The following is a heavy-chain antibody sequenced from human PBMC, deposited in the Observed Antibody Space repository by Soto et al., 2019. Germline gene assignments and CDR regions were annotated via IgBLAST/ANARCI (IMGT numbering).Heavy chain of an antibody. CDR2: IWYDGSNK. D-gene: IGHD3-22*01. J-gene: IGHJ4*02. V-gene: IGHV3-33*01. CDR1: GFTFSSYG. Sequence: QVQLVESGGGVVQPGRSLRLSCAASGFTFSSYGMHWVRQAPGKGLEWVAVIWYDGSNKYYADSVKGRFTISRDNSKNTLYLQMNSLRAEDTAVYYCARGVVVSHFAYWGQGTLVTVSS. CDR3: ARGVVVSHFAY.